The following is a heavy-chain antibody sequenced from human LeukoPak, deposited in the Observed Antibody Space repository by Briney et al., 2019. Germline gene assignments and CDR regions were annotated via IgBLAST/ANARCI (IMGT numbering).Heavy chain of an antibody. D-gene: IGHD4-17*01. Sequence: SETLSLTCAVSGYSISIDYYWGWIRQPPGKGLEWIGSFYHSGSTHYNPSLKSRVTISMDTSKNQFSLNLRSVTAADTAVYYCARLDVNGDPDTWGQGTLVTVSS. V-gene: IGHV4-38-2*01. CDR2: FYHSGST. CDR1: GYSISIDYY. J-gene: IGHJ5*02. CDR3: ARLDVNGDPDT.